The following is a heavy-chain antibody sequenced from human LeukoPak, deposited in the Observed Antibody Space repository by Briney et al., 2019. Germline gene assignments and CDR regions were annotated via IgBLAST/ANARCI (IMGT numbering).Heavy chain of an antibody. D-gene: IGHD3-16*01. CDR3: AKDRGCDYVWGSYVDY. CDR1: GFTFSSYS. Sequence: PGGSLRLSCAASGFTFSSYSMNWVRQAPGKGLEWVSYISSSSSTIYYADSVKGRFTISRDNAKNSLYLQMNSLRAEDTAVYYCAKDRGCDYVWGSYVDYWGQGTLVTVSS. J-gene: IGHJ4*02. V-gene: IGHV3-48*01. CDR2: ISSSSSTI.